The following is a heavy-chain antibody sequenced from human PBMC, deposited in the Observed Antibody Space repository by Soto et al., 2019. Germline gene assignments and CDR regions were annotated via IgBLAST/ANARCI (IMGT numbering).Heavy chain of an antibody. D-gene: IGHD2-15*01. Sequence: QVQLVQSGAEVKKPGASVKVSCKASGYTFTSYDINWVRQATGQGLEWMGWMNPNSGNTGYAQKFQGRVTMTRNTSISTAYMELGSLRSEDTAVYFCARGQAGGHRRNNWFDPWGQGTLVTVSS. V-gene: IGHV1-8*01. J-gene: IGHJ5*02. CDR2: MNPNSGNT. CDR1: GYTFTSYD. CDR3: ARGQAGGHRRNNWFDP.